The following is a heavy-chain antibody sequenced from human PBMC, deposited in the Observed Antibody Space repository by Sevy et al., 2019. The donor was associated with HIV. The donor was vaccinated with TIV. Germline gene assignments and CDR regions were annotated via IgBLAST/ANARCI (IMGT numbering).Heavy chain of an antibody. CDR1: GGSVRSSSYY. CDR2: IYYTGTT. CDR3: ARQEYSSSPFDP. D-gene: IGHD6-13*01. V-gene: IGHV4-39*01. J-gene: IGHJ5*02. Sequence: SETLSLTCTVSGGSVRSSSYYWAWIRQPPGKGLECIGTIYYTGTTSYIPSLKSRLTISVDKSKNLLSLKLSSVTAADTATYYCARQEYSSSPFDPWGQGALVTVSS.